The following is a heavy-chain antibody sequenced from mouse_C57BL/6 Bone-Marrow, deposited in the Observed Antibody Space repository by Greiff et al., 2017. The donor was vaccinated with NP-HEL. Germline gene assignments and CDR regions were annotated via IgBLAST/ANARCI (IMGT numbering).Heavy chain of an antibody. CDR2: INPSNGFT. J-gene: IGHJ2*01. Sequence: VQLQQSGAELAKPGASVKLSCKASGYTFTDYYMHWVKQRPGKGLEWIGDINPSNGFTKYNQKFKDKATLTADKSSSTAYMQLSSLTYEDYAFFYFAGSRYYGSSSFDYWGQGTTLTVSS. CDR1: GYTFTDYY. CDR3: AGSRYYGSSSFDY. D-gene: IGHD1-1*01. V-gene: IGHV1-7*01.